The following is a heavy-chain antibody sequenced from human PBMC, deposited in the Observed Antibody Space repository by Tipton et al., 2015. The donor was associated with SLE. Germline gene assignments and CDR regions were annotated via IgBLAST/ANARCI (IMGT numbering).Heavy chain of an antibody. CDR3: AKERDPWGYSSSWSDY. V-gene: IGHV3-23*01. D-gene: IGHD6-13*01. Sequence: SLRLSCAASGFTFSSYAMSWVRQAPGKGLEWVSAISGSGGSTYYADSVKGRFTISRDNSKNTLYLQMNSLRAEDTAVYYCAKERDPWGYSSSWSDYWGQGTLVTVSS. CDR2: ISGSGGST. CDR1: GFTFSSYA. J-gene: IGHJ4*02.